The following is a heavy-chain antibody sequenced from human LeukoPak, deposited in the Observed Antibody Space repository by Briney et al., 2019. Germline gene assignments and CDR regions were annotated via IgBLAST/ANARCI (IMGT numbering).Heavy chain of an antibody. CDR2: INHGGST. V-gene: IGHV4-34*01. J-gene: IGHJ4*02. D-gene: IGHD3-9*01. CDR3: AGYDILTGLWD. Sequence: SETLSLTCAVYGGSFSGYSWSWIRQPPGKGLEWIGEINHGGSTNYNPSPKSRVTISVDTSKNQFSLKLNSVTAADTAVYYCAGYDILTGLWDWDQGALVTVSS. CDR1: GGSFSGYS.